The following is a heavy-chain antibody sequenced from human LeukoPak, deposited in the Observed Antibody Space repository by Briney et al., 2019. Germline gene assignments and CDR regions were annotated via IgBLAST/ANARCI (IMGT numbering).Heavy chain of an antibody. CDR3: ARRGDGAFDI. CDR1: GFTFSSYA. CDR2: ISYDGSNK. J-gene: IGHJ3*02. V-gene: IGHV3-30-3*01. Sequence: GRSLRLSCTASGFTFSSYAMHWVRQAPGKGLEWVAVISYDGSNKYYADSVKGRFTISRDNSKNTLCLQMNSLRAEDTAVYYCARRGDGAFDIWGQGTMVTVSS.